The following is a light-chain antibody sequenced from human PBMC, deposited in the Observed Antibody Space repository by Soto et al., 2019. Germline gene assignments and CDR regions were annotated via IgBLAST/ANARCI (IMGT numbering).Light chain of an antibody. CDR3: QQLNSYPIT. CDR1: QGISNY. V-gene: IGKV1-27*01. Sequence: QMADSPSSLSASVRDRVTITCRASQGISNYLAWYQQKPGKVPKLLIYAASTLQSGVPSRFSGSGSGTDFTLTISSLQPDDFATYYCQQLNSYPITFGQRTRPEIK. CDR2: AAS. J-gene: IGKJ5*01.